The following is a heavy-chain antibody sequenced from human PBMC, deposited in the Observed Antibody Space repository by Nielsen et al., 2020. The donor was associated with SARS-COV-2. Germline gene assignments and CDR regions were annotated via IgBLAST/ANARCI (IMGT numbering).Heavy chain of an antibody. CDR2: ISGSGGST. J-gene: IGHJ1*01. D-gene: IGHD4-17*01. CDR3: AKGGGHDYGNFQH. Sequence: GGSLTLSCAASGFTFSSYAMSWVRQAPGKGLEWVSAISGSGGSTYYADSVKGRFTIARDNSKNTLYLQMNSLRAEDTAVYYCAKGGGHDYGNFQHWGQGTLVTVSS. CDR1: GFTFSSYA. V-gene: IGHV3-23*01.